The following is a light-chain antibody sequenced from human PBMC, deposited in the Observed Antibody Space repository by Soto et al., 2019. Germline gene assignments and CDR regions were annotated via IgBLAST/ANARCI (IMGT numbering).Light chain of an antibody. Sequence: SYELTQAPSVSVAPGQTATIPCGGKDVGIKSVHWYQQKPGQAPVVVVFDGGARPSGIPDRFSGSTSGSTATLTISRVEAGDEADYFCQVWDSPSDHYVFGTGTK. CDR3: QVWDSPSDHYV. CDR1: DVGIKS. V-gene: IGLV3-21*02. CDR2: DGG. J-gene: IGLJ1*01.